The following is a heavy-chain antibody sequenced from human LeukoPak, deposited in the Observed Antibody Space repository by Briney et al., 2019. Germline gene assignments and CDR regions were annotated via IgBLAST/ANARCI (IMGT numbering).Heavy chain of an antibody. J-gene: IGHJ4*02. V-gene: IGHV4-39*01. CDR2: IYYSGST. D-gene: IGHD6-6*01. Sequence: SETLSLTCTVSGGSISSYYWGWIRQPPGKGLEWIGSIYYSGSTYYNPSLKSRVTISVDTSKNQFSLKLSSVTAADTAVYYCARHGSYSSSHFDYWGQGTLVTVSS. CDR1: GGSISSYY. CDR3: ARHGSYSSSHFDY.